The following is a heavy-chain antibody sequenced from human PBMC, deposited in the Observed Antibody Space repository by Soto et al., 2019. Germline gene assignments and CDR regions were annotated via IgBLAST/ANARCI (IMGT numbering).Heavy chain of an antibody. CDR1: GECFVGFY. CDR2: ISHDGGT. D-gene: IGHD3-22*01. V-gene: IGHV4-34*01. J-gene: IGHJ6*02. CDR3: ARDNLINVYYAGPGRALDV. Sequence: SETLSLTRTFYGECFVGFYWSWVRQTPGKGLEWVGEISHDGGTNYSPSLASRVSISVDTSKNQVSLQLNSVTPDDSAVYYCARDNLINVYYAGPGRALDVWGQGTTVTVSS.